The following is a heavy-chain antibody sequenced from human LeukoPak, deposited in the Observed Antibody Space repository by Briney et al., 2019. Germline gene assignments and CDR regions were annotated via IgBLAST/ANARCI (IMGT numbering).Heavy chain of an antibody. CDR1: GFTFSSYA. Sequence: GGSLRLSCAASGFTFSSYAMSWVRQAPGKGLEWVSAISGSGGSTYYADSVKGRFTISRDNSKNTLYLQMNSLRAEDTAVYYCTKGVSSSWRTSFDFWGQGTLVTVSS. J-gene: IGHJ4*02. D-gene: IGHD6-13*01. CDR2: ISGSGGST. V-gene: IGHV3-23*01. CDR3: TKGVSSSWRTSFDF.